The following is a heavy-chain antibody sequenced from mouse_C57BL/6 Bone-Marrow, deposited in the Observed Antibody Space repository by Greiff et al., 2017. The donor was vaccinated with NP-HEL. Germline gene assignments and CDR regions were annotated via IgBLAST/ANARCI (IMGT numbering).Heavy chain of an antibody. D-gene: IGHD1-3*01. Sequence: QVQLQQSGAELVRPGTSVKVSCKASGYAFTNYLIEWVKQRPGQGLEWIGVINPGSGGTNYNEKFKGKATLTADKSSSTAYMQLSSLTSEDSAVYFCARSGVAPDYYAMDYWGQGTSVTVSS. CDR2: INPGSGGT. V-gene: IGHV1-54*01. J-gene: IGHJ4*01. CDR1: GYAFTNYL. CDR3: ARSGVAPDYYAMDY.